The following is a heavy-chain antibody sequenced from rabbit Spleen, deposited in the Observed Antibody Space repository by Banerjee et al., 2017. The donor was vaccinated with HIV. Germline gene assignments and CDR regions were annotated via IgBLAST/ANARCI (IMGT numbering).Heavy chain of an antibody. D-gene: IGHD8-1*01. J-gene: IGHJ6*01. CDR1: GVSFSISSY. V-gene: IGHV1S40*01. Sequence: QSLEESGGDLVKPGASLTLACTASGVSFSISSYMCWVRQAPGKGLEWIACIDAGSSGFTYFATWPKGRFAISKTSSTTVTLQMTRLTAADTATYFCARDTASSFSSYGMDLWGPGTLVTVS. CDR3: ARDTASSFSSYGMDL. CDR2: IDAGSSGFT.